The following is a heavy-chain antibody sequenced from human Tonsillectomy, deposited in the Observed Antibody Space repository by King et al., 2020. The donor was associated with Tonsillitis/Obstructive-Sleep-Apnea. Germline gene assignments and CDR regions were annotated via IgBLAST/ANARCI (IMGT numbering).Heavy chain of an antibody. Sequence: VQLVESGAEVKKPGESLRISCQGSGYSFTSYWINWVRQMPGKGLEWMGRIDPSDSYTNYSPSFQGHVTISGDKSISTAYLQWSNLKASDTAMYSCARLQDSSNWLGGGFDVWGQGTTVTVSS. V-gene: IGHV5-10-1*03. CDR1: GYSFTSYW. J-gene: IGHJ6*02. CDR2: IDPSDSYT. CDR3: ARLQDSSNWLGGGFDV. D-gene: IGHD6-13*01.